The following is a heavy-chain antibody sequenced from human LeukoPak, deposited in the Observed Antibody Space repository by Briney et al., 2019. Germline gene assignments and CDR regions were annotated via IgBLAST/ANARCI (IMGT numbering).Heavy chain of an antibody. J-gene: IGHJ4*02. CDR1: GFTFSSYE. CDR2: ISRSGSTI. D-gene: IGHD7-27*01. V-gene: IGHV3-48*03. Sequence: PGGSLRLSCAASGFTFSSYEMNWVRQAPGKGLEWVSYISRSGSTIYYADSVKGRFTISRDNAKNSLYLQMNSLRAEDTAVYYCARGNWAFDYWGQGTLVTVSS. CDR3: ARGNWAFDY.